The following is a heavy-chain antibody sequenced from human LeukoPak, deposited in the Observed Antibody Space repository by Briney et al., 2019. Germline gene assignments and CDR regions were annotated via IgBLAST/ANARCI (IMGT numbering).Heavy chain of an antibody. V-gene: IGHV4-59*12. CDR3: ARDSPIGWQQLTPL. CDR1: GGSISSYY. D-gene: IGHD6-13*01. Sequence: SETLSLTCTVSGGSISSYYWSWIRQPPGKGLEWIGNIYYSGSTYYNPSLKSRVTISVDTSKNQFSLKLSSVTAADTAVYYCARDSPIGWQQLTPLWGQGTLVTVSS. J-gene: IGHJ4*02. CDR2: IYYSGST.